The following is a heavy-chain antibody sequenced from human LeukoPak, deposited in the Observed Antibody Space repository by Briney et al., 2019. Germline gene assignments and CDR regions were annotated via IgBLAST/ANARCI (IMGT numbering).Heavy chain of an antibody. CDR1: GYTFTDYA. CDR3: ARDQVVGVPSWFDP. J-gene: IGHJ5*02. D-gene: IGHD1-26*01. V-gene: IGHV1-3*04. CDR2: IIIGSGET. Sequence: ASVKVSCKAFGYTFTDYAIHWVRQAPGQRLEWMGWIIIGSGETKCSEKFQGRVTMTRDTAANTVYMELSSLRSDDTAVYYCARDQVVGVPSWFDPWGQGTLVTASS.